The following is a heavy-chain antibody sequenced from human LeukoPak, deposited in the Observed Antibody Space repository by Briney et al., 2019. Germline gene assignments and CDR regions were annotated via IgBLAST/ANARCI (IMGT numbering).Heavy chain of an antibody. V-gene: IGHV3-7*01. CDR3: ARDPNPIMGANFHF. CDR1: GFTFTSDW. CDR2: INQDGSMK. Sequence: PGGSLRLSCAASGFTFTSDWMDWVRQAPGKGLERVASINQDGSMKYYVDSVKGRFTISRDNAKNSLYLQMNSLTAEDTAVYYCARDPNPIMGANFHFWGQGTLVTVSS. D-gene: IGHD1-26*01. J-gene: IGHJ4*02.